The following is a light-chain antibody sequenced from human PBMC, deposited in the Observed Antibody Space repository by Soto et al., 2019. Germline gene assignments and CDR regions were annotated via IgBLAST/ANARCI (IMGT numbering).Light chain of an antibody. Sequence: DIVLTQSPGTLSLSPGDRATLSCRASQTVSSNFLAWYQQKPGQAPRLLIFDASTRATGIPDRFTGSGSGTDFTLTISRLEPEDFAVYYCQFYGDPSKTFGQGTKVDIK. CDR1: QTVSSNF. CDR3: QFYGDPSKT. V-gene: IGKV3-20*01. CDR2: DAS. J-gene: IGKJ1*01.